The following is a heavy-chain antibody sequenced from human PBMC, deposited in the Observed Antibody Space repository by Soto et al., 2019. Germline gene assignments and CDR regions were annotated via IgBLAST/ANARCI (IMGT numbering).Heavy chain of an antibody. CDR3: ARGPHVLRFLEWLLNWFDP. J-gene: IGHJ5*02. V-gene: IGHV4-34*01. CDR2: INHSGST. Sequence: SETLSLTCAVYGGSFSGYYWSWIRQPPGKGLEWIGEINHSGSTNYNPSLKSRVTISVDTSKNQFSLKLSSVTAADTAVYYCARGPHVLRFLEWLLNWFDPWGQGTLVTVSS. D-gene: IGHD3-3*01. CDR1: GGSFSGYY.